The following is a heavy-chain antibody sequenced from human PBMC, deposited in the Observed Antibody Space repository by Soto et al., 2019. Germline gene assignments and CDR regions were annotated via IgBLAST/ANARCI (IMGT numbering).Heavy chain of an antibody. Sequence: QVQLVQSGAEVRKPGSSVKVSCKASGDTFDSYTLSWVRQAPGQGLEWMGRIIPILGITNYALRFQGRVTLTADMSTSTAYMELSGLRSVDTAIYFCARDSYYYVSSTGGGYWGQGTLVTVSS. D-gene: IGHD3-10*01. CDR1: GDTFDSYT. J-gene: IGHJ4*02. V-gene: IGHV1-69*08. CDR2: IIPILGIT. CDR3: ARDSYYYVSSTGGGY.